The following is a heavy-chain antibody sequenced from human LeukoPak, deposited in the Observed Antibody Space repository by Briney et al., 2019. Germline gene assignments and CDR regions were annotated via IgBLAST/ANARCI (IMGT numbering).Heavy chain of an antibody. Sequence: GGSLRLSCATSGFTFSVSAMSWVCQTPGKGLEWLSYISSSSTSIYYTDSVKGRFTISRDNTKNSLYLQMNSLRPEDTALYYCARGLCRVDSWGQRTLVTVSS. J-gene: IGHJ4*02. D-gene: IGHD2-21*02. CDR3: ARGLCRVDS. CDR1: GFTFSVSA. V-gene: IGHV3-48*04. CDR2: ISSSSTSI.